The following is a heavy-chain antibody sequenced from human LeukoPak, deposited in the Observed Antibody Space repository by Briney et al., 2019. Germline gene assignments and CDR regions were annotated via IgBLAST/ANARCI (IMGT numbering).Heavy chain of an antibody. J-gene: IGHJ4*02. CDR3: ARRVEGTKDY. CDR2: IDGGGGGR. CDR1: GFTFNNAV. V-gene: IGHV3-23*01. Sequence: GGSLRLSCAASGFTFNNAVMSWVRQAPGKGLEWVAAIDGGGGGRDYADSVKGRFTISRDNSKNTLFLQMYSLRADDTAIYYCARRVEGTKDYWGQGTQVTVSS.